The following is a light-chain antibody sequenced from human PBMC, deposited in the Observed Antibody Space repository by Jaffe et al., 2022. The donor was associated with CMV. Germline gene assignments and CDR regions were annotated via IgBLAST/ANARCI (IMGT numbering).Light chain of an antibody. J-gene: IGLJ2*01. CDR1: NIGTKS. V-gene: IGLV3-21*04. CDR2: YDS. Sequence: SYVLTQPPSVSVAPGKTARITCGGNNIGTKSVHWYRRKPGQAPVLVIYYDSDRPSGIPERFSGSISGNTATLTISRVEAGDEADYYCQVWDTSSVHPVVFGGGTELTVL. CDR3: QVWDTSSVHPVV.